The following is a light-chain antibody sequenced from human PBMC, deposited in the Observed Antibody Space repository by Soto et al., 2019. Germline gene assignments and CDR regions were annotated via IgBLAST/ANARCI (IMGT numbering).Light chain of an antibody. V-gene: IGLV2-14*01. CDR2: EVS. CDR3: SSYTSSSKV. Sequence: QSALTQPASVSGSPGQSITISCTGTSSDVGGYNYVSWYQQHPGKPPKLMIYEVSNRPSGGSNRFSGSKSGNTASLTISGLQAEDEADYYCSSYTSSSKVFGTGTKLTVL. CDR1: SSDVGGYNY. J-gene: IGLJ1*01.